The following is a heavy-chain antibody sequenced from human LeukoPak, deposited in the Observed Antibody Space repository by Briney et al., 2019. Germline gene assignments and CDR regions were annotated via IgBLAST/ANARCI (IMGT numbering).Heavy chain of an antibody. CDR3: ARWNYLYYYDSSGYYHY. D-gene: IGHD3-22*01. CDR2: IKQDGSEK. CDR1: GFTFSNYW. J-gene: IGHJ4*02. Sequence: GGSLRLSCAASGFTFSNYWMSWVRQAPGKGLEWVANIKQDGSEKYYVDSVKGRFTISRDNAKNSLYLQMNSLRAEDTAVYYCARWNYLYYYDSSGYYHYWGQGTLVTVSS. V-gene: IGHV3-7*01.